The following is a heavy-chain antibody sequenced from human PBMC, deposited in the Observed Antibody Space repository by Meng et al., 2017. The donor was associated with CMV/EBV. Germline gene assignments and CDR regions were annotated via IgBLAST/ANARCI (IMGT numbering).Heavy chain of an antibody. CDR1: GFTFSSYS. CDR2: IKSKTDGGTT. Sequence: GGSLRLSCAASGFTFSSYSMNWVRQAPGKGLEWVGRIKSKTDGGTTDYAAPVKGRFTISRDDSKNTLYLQMNSLKTEDIAVYYCTTDPTFTYYDFWSGYYTDYWGQGTLVTVSS. V-gene: IGHV3-15*01. CDR3: TTDPTFTYYDFWSGYYTDY. D-gene: IGHD3-3*01. J-gene: IGHJ4*02.